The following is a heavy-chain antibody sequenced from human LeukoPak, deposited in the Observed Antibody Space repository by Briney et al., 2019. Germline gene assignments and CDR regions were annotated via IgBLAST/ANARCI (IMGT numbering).Heavy chain of an antibody. CDR3: ARERRIAYNHPFDS. CDR2: INHSGST. V-gene: IGHV4-34*01. J-gene: IGHJ4*02. CDR1: GGSFSGYY. D-gene: IGHD5-24*01. Sequence: SETLSLTCAVYGGSFSGYYWSWIRHPPGKGREWIGEINHSGSTNYNPSLKSRVTISVDTSKKQLSLKLSSVSAADTAVYFCARERRIAYNHPFDSWGQGTLVTVSS.